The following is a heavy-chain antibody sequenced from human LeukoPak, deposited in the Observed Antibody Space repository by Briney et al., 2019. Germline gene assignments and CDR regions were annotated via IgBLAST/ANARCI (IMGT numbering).Heavy chain of an antibody. CDR1: GGSFSGYY. Sequence: SETLSLTCAVYGGSFSGYYWSWIRQPPGEGLEWIGEINHSGSTNYNPSLKSRVTISLDTSKNQFSLQLSSGTAADTAVYYCARGRVVRVARNSYFDLWGRGTLVTVSS. J-gene: IGHJ2*01. V-gene: IGHV4-34*01. CDR3: ARGRVVRVARNSYFDL. CDR2: INHSGST. D-gene: IGHD5-12*01.